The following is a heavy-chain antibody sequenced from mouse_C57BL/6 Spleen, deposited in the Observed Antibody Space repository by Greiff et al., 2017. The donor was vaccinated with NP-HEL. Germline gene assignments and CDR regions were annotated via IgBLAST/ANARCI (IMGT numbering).Heavy chain of an antibody. CDR1: GYTFTDYY. D-gene: IGHD3-2*02. CDR2: INPNNGGT. Sequence: EVQLQQSGPELVKPGASVKISCKASGYTFTDYYMNWVKQSHGKSLEWIGDINPNNGGTSYNQKFKGKATLTVDKSSSTAYMELRSLTSEDSAVYYCARGLRLPPYAMDYWGQGTSVTVSS. V-gene: IGHV1-26*01. CDR3: ARGLRLPPYAMDY. J-gene: IGHJ4*01.